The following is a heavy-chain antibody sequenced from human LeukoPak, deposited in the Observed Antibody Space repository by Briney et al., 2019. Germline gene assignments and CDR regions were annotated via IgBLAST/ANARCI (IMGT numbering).Heavy chain of an antibody. CDR2: INHSGST. CDR1: GFTFSDYY. D-gene: IGHD2-15*01. Sequence: GSLRLSCAASGFTFSDYYMSWIRQAPGKGLEWVGEINHSGSTNYNPSLKSRVTISVDTSKNQFSLKLSSVTAADTAVYYCARAPLGYCSGGSCSDFDYWGQGTLVTVSS. J-gene: IGHJ4*02. CDR3: ARAPLGYCSGGSCSDFDY. V-gene: IGHV4-34*01.